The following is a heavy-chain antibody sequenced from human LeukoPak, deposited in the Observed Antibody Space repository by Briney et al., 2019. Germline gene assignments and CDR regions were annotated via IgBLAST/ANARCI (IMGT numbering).Heavy chain of an antibody. V-gene: IGHV4-34*01. J-gene: IGHJ6*02. Sequence: SETLSLTCAVYGGTFSGYYWTWIRQPPGKGLEWIGEINHSGSTTYNPSLKSRVTISVDTSKNQFSLKLSPVTAADTAVYYCASEYYYYDMDVWGQGTTVTVSS. CDR2: INHSGST. CDR3: ASEYYYYDMDV. D-gene: IGHD6-6*01. CDR1: GGTFSGYY.